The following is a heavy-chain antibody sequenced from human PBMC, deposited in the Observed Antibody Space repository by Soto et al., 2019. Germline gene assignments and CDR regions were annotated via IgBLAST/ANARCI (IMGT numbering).Heavy chain of an antibody. CDR1: GYIFTSYG. V-gene: IGHV1-18*01. J-gene: IGHJ4*02. Sequence: QVQLVQSGGEVRKPGASVKVSCKASGYIFTSYGINWVRQAPGQGREGMGWISAHNGDRKYAPKLQGRVTMTTDTSTSTAYMELRSLRSDDTAVYYCARDQVFEDSRGNLLGYWGQGTLVTVSS. CDR3: ARDQVFEDSRGNLLGY. D-gene: IGHD3-22*01. CDR2: ISAHNGDR.